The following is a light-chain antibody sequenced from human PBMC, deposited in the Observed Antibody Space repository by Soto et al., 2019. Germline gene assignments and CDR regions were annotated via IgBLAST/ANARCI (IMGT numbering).Light chain of an antibody. CDR3: QQRQYWPPIT. Sequence: EIVLTQSPGTLSLSPGERATLSCRASQSLRSSLAWYQQKPGQAPRLLIYDASNRATGIPARFTGSGSGTDFNPTISTLEPEDFAVYYCQQRQYWPPITFGQGTRLEIK. CDR2: DAS. V-gene: IGKV3-11*01. CDR1: QSLRSS. J-gene: IGKJ5*01.